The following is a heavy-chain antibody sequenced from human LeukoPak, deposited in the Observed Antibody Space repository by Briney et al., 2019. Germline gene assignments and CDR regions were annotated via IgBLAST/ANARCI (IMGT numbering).Heavy chain of an antibody. V-gene: IGHV1-2*06. CDR3: ASLAVVPAAILFGYYGMDV. CDR1: GYTFIDHY. D-gene: IGHD2-2*01. CDR2: INPSSGGT. J-gene: IGHJ6*02. Sequence: ASVKVSCKASGYTFIDHYMHWVRQAPGQGLEWMGRINPSSGGTNYAQKFQGRVTMTRDTSISTAYMELSRLRSDDTAVYYCASLAVVPAAILFGYYGMDVWGQGTTVTVSS.